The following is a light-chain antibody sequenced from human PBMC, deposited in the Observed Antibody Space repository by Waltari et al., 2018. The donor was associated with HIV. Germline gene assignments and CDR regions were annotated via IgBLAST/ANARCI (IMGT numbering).Light chain of an antibody. J-gene: IGLJ2*01. CDR3: SSYTSSSTVV. V-gene: IGLV2-14*01. CDR1: SSDVGGYNY. Sequence: QSALTQPASVSGSPGQSITISCTGTSSDVGGYNYVSWYQQHPGKAPKLMIYEVSNRPSGVSHRFSGSKSGNTASLTISGLQAEDEADYYGSSYTSSSTVVFGGGTKLTVL. CDR2: EVS.